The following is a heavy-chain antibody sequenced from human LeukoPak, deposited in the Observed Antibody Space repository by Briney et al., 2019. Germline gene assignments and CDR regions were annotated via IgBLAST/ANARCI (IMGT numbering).Heavy chain of an antibody. CDR3: ARYGSGSYYNPHFFDY. CDR1: GYTFTSYY. CDR2: IIPILGIA. V-gene: IGHV1-69*02. J-gene: IGHJ4*02. D-gene: IGHD3-10*01. Sequence: ASVKVSCKASGYTFTSYYMHWVRQAPGQGLEWMGRIIPILGIANYAQKFQGRVTITADKSTSTAYMELSSLRSEDTAVYYCARYGSGSYYNPHFFDYWGQGTLVTVSS.